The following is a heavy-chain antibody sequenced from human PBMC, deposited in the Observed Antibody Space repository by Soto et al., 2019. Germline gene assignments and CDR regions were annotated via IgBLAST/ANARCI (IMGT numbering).Heavy chain of an antibody. V-gene: IGHV1-69*01. CDR1: GGTFSSYA. CDR3: ASLKPIVVVPAATGWFDP. J-gene: IGHJ5*02. D-gene: IGHD2-2*01. CDR2: IIPIFGTA. Sequence: QVQLVQSGAEVKKPGSSVKVSCKASGGTFSSYAISWVRQAPGQGLEWMGGIIPIFGTANYAQKFQGRVTITADESTSTAYMELSSLRSEDTVVYYCASLKPIVVVPAATGWFDPWGQGTLVTVSS.